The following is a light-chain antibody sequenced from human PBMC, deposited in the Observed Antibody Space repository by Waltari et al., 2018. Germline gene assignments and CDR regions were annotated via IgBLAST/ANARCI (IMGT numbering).Light chain of an antibody. CDR3: QESYSNPWT. V-gene: IGKV1-39*01. CDR1: QNINIY. Sequence: DIQVTQSPSSLSASVGDRVTITCRTSQNINIYLNWYQHKVGKAPKLLIYAASNLQSGIPSKFSGTGSGIDFTLTISSLQPEDVATYYCQESYSNPWTFGQGTKVEIK. J-gene: IGKJ1*01. CDR2: AAS.